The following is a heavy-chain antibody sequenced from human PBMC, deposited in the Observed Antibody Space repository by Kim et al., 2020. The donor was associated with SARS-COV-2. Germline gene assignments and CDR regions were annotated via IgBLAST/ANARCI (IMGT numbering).Heavy chain of an antibody. D-gene: IGHD3-10*01. V-gene: IGHV3-30*18. CDR2: ISYDGSNK. CDR3: AKDREFWFGELSLTNADY. J-gene: IGHJ4*02. CDR1: GFTFSSYG. Sequence: GGSLRLSCAASGFTFSSYGMHWVRQAPGKGLEWVAVISYDGSNKYYADSVKGRFTISRDNSKNTLYLQMNSLRAEDTAVYYCAKDREFWFGELSLTNADYWGQGTLVTVSS.